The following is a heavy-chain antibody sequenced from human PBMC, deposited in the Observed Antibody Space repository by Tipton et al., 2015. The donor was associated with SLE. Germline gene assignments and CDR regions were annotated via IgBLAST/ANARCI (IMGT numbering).Heavy chain of an antibody. J-gene: IGHJ4*02. CDR3: ARVPNYCDYFDY. CDR2: IYYSGST. CDR1: GGSISSSGYD. D-gene: IGHD1-7*01. V-gene: IGHV4-61*08. Sequence: TLSLTCTVSGGSISSSGYDWGWIRQPPGRGLEWIGYIYYSGSTDYNPSLKSRVTISVDTSKNQFSLRLSSVTAADTAVYYCARVPNYCDYFDYWGQGTLVTVSS.